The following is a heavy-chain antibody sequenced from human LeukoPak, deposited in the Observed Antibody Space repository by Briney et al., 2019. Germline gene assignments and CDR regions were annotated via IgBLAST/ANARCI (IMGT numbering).Heavy chain of an antibody. CDR1: GFTFSSYG. CDR3: AKDADIAAAAYYFDY. Sequence: GGSLRLSCAASGFTFSSYGMHWDRQAPGEGLEWVAVLSYDGSNKYYADSVKGRFTISRDNAKNTLYLQMNSLRAEETAVYYCAKDADIAAAAYYFDYWGQGTLVTVSS. V-gene: IGHV3-30*18. J-gene: IGHJ4*02. CDR2: LSYDGSNK. D-gene: IGHD6-13*01.